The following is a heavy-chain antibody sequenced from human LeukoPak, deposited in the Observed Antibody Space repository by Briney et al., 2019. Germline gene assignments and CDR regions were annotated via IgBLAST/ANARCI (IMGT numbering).Heavy chain of an antibody. CDR1: GYTFTGYY. CDR3: ASTRIPMLRGPFDP. D-gene: IGHD3-10*01. J-gene: IGHJ5*02. Sequence: ASVKVSCKASGYTFTGYYMHWVRQAPGKGLEWMGGFDPEEGEAIYAQTFQGRVTMTEDTSTDTAYMELSSLRSGDTAVYYCASTRIPMLRGPFDPWGQGTLVTVSS. V-gene: IGHV1-24*01. CDR2: FDPEEGEA.